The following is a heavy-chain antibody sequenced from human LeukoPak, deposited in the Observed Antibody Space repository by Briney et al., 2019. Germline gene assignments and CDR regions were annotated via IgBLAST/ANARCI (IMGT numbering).Heavy chain of an antibody. V-gene: IGHV4-39*07. Sequence: SGTLSLTCTVSGGSISSSNYYWGCIRQPPGKGLEWIGSIYYSGSTYYNPSLKSRVTISIDTSKNQFSLKLSSVTAADTAVYYCARGYSGYDYVGGWGQGTLVTVSS. CDR1: GGSISSSNYY. J-gene: IGHJ4*02. CDR3: ARGYSGYDYVGG. CDR2: IYYSGST. D-gene: IGHD5-12*01.